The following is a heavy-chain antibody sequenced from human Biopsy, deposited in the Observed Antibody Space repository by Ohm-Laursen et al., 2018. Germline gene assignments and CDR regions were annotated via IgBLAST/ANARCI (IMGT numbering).Heavy chain of an antibody. CDR2: VYSSGST. D-gene: IGHD5-18*01. J-gene: IGHJ6*02. Sequence: SDTLSLTCTVSSGSISGYYWTWIRQAPGKGLEFIGYVYSSGSTNYNPSLKSRATISLDTSRNQVSLRLSSVTAADTAVYYRARGIAVVRSLDVWGQGTTVAVSS. CDR1: SGSISGYY. V-gene: IGHV4-59*08. CDR3: ARGIAVVRSLDV.